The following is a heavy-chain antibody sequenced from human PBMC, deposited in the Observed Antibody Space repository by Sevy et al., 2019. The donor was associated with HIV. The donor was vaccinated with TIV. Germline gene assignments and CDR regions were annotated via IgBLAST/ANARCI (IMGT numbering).Heavy chain of an antibody. V-gene: IGHV1-69*13. CDR2: IIPIFGTA. Sequence: ASVKVSCKASGGTFSSYAISWVRQAPGQGLEWMGGIIPIFGTANYAQKFQGRVTITADESTGTAYMELSSLRSEDTAVYYCARVRGYYGSGSPYYFDYWGQGTLVTVSS. D-gene: IGHD3-10*01. CDR3: ARVRGYYGSGSPYYFDY. CDR1: GGTFSSYA. J-gene: IGHJ4*02.